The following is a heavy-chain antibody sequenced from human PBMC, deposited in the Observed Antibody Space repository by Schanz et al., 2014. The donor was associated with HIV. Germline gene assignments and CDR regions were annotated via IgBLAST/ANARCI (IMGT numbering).Heavy chain of an antibody. CDR3: ARGECDFWSGYCPHFHYFDLDV. J-gene: IGHJ6*02. Sequence: QVQLVQSGAEVTKPGSSVKVSCKTSGGTFSSFAINWVRQAPGQGLEWMGGIIPVFGTTNYAQKFQGRVTITADNSTSTAYMELSSLRSEDTAVYYCARGECDFWSGYCPHFHYFDLDVWGPGTSVTVSS. CDR1: GGTFSSFA. V-gene: IGHV1-69*06. CDR2: IIPVFGTT. D-gene: IGHD3-3*01.